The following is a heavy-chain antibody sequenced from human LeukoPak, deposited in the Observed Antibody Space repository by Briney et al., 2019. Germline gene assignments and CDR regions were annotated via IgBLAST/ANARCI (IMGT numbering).Heavy chain of an antibody. V-gene: IGHV5-51*01. Sequence: GESLKISCKGSGYSFTSYWFGWVRQMPGKGLEWMGIIYPGDSDTRYSPSFQGQVTISADKSISTAYLQWSSLKASDTAMYYCARRYYYGSGSSYMDVWGKGTTVTVSS. CDR2: IYPGDSDT. CDR3: ARRYYYGSGSSYMDV. D-gene: IGHD3-10*01. J-gene: IGHJ6*03. CDR1: GYSFTSYW.